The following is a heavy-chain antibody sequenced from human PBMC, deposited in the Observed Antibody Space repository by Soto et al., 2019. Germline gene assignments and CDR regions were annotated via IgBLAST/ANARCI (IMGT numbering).Heavy chain of an antibody. V-gene: IGHV3-43*01. Sequence: GGSLRLSCAASGFTFDDYTMHWVRQAPGKGLEWVSLISWDGGSTYYADSVKGRFTISRDNSKNSLYLRMNSLRTEDTALYYCAKDSEGGIAAAGHFDYWGQGTLVTVSS. CDR2: ISWDGGST. J-gene: IGHJ4*02. CDR3: AKDSEGGIAAAGHFDY. D-gene: IGHD6-13*01. CDR1: GFTFDDYT.